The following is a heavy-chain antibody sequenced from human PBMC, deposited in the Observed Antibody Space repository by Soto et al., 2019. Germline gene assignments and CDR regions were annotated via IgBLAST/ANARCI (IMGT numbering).Heavy chain of an antibody. J-gene: IGHJ4*02. CDR3: ARDTSAPYYDILTGYDY. Sequence: GGSLRLSCAASGFTFSNAWMSWVRQAPGKGLEWVSYISSSSSTIYYADSVKGRFTISRDNAKNSLYLQMNSLRDEDTAVYYCARDTSAPYYDILTGYDYWGQGTLVTVSS. CDR1: GFTFSNAW. D-gene: IGHD3-9*01. CDR2: ISSSSSTI. V-gene: IGHV3-48*02.